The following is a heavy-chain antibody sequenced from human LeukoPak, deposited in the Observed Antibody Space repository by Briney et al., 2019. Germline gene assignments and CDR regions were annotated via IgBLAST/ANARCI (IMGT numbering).Heavy chain of an antibody. D-gene: IGHD5-12*01. Sequence: SETLSLTCTVSGGSISSYYWSWIRQPPGKGLEWIGYIYYSGSTNYNPSLKSRVTISIDTSVKQFSLKLSSVTAADTAVYYCARDSSGYDSGWYFDLWGRGTLVTVSS. CDR1: GGSISSYY. J-gene: IGHJ2*01. V-gene: IGHV4-59*01. CDR3: ARDSSGYDSGWYFDL. CDR2: IYYSGST.